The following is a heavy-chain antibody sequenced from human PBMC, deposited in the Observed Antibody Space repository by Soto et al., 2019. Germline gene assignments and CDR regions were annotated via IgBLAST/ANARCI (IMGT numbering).Heavy chain of an antibody. J-gene: IGHJ4*02. Sequence: EVQVLESGGGLVQHGGSLRLSCAASGFTFSSYAMSWVRQAPGQGLEWVSAISGSGSNPYYADSVKGRFTISRDNSKNTLYLQMNSLRAEDTALYNCAKTASMTIRDGFDHWGQGTLVTVSS. CDR2: ISGSGSNP. CDR1: GFTFSSYA. V-gene: IGHV3-23*01. D-gene: IGHD4-17*01. CDR3: AKTASMTIRDGFDH.